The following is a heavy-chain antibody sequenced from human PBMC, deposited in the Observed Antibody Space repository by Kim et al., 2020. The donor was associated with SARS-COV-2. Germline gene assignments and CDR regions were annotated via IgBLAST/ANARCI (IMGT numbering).Heavy chain of an antibody. CDR3: SRNYYGMDV. V-gene: IGHV3-13*01. CDR2: GDT. J-gene: IGHJ6*02. Sequence: GDTFCPDSMKGRSTISRENPKISLYLQMNSLRAGDTAVYYCSRNYYGMDVWGQGTTVTVSS.